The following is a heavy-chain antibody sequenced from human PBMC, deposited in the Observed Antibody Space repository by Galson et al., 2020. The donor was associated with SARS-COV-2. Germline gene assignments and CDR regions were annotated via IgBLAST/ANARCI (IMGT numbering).Heavy chain of an antibody. J-gene: IGHJ4*02. Sequence: GGSLRLSCAASGFNFRIDAMHCVRQAPGKGLEWVAMIWSDENKKYYADSVKGRFTISRDNSQNTLYLQMNGLRVEDTAVYFCARDPPDSGWALAWWGQGTRVTVSS. CDR1: GFNFRIDA. CDR3: ARDPPDSGWALAW. D-gene: IGHD6-19*01. V-gene: IGHV3-33*01. CDR2: IWSDENKK.